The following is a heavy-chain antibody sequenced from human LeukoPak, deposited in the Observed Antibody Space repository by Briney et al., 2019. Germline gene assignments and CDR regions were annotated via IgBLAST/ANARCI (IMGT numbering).Heavy chain of an antibody. V-gene: IGHV1-69*05. D-gene: IGHD6-6*01. Sequence: GSSVTVSFKASGGTFSSYAISWVRQAPGKGLEWMGGIIPIFGTANYTQKFQGRVTITTDESTSTAYMELSSLRSEDTAVYYCARDRPYSSSPGSGFDPWGQGTLVTVSS. CDR2: IIPIFGTA. CDR3: ARDRPYSSSPGSGFDP. J-gene: IGHJ5*02. CDR1: GGTFSSYA.